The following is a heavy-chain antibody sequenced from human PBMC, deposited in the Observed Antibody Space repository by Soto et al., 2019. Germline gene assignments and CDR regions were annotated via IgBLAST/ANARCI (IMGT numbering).Heavy chain of an antibody. D-gene: IGHD3-3*01. CDR1: GYSLTSYW. J-gene: IGHJ5*02. V-gene: IGHV5-51*01. CDR2: IYLCDSYT. Sequence: PGESLQISCKRSGYSLTSYWIGWVRQVPGKGLEWMGIIYLCDSYTSYVLSFQGQVTTSLDTAMNHFSLSLSSVTAADTAVYYCARGQRFSDGFDPWGQGTLVTVS. CDR3: ARGQRFSDGFDP.